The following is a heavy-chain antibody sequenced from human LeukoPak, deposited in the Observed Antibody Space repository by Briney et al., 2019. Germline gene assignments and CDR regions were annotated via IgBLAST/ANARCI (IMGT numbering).Heavy chain of an antibody. V-gene: IGHV3-30*02. J-gene: IGHJ3*02. Sequence: PGGSLRLSCAASGFTFSSYGMHWVRQAPGKGLEWVAFIRYDGSNKYYADSVKGRFTISRDNSKNTPYLQMNSLRAEDTAVYYCAKAGPESYSSQLDAFDIWGQGTMVTVSS. D-gene: IGHD1-26*01. CDR2: IRYDGSNK. CDR3: AKAGPESYSSQLDAFDI. CDR1: GFTFSSYG.